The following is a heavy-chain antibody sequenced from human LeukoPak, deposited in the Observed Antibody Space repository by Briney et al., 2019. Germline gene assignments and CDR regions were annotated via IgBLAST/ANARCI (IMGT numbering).Heavy chain of an antibody. J-gene: IGHJ6*02. Sequence: ASVKVSCKASGYTFTGYYMHWVRQAPGQGLEWMGWINPNSGGTNYAQKFQGRVTMTWDTSISTAYMELSRLRSDDTAVYYCARSGRDCSGVSCYSYYGMDVWGQGTTVTVSS. V-gene: IGHV1-2*02. CDR2: INPNSGGT. CDR3: ARSGRDCSGVSCYSYYGMDV. CDR1: GYTFTGYY. D-gene: IGHD2-15*01.